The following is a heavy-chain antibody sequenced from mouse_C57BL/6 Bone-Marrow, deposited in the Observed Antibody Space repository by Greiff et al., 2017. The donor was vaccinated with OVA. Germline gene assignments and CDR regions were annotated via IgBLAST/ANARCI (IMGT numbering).Heavy chain of an antibody. Sequence: VQLKQSGPELVKPGASVKISCKASGYTFTDYYMNWVKQSHGKSLEWIGDINPNNGGTSYNQKFKGKATLTVDKSSSTAYMELRSLTSEDSAVYYCARENYGNRGYFDYWGQGTTLTVSS. V-gene: IGHV1-26*01. CDR3: ARENYGNRGYFDY. D-gene: IGHD2-1*01. CDR1: GYTFTDYY. J-gene: IGHJ2*01. CDR2: INPNNGGT.